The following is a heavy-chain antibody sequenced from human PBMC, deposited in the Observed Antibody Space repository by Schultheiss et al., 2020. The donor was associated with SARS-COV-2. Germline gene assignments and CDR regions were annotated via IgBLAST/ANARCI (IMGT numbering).Heavy chain of an antibody. V-gene: IGHV3-21*01. CDR2: ISSSSSYI. J-gene: IGHJ4*02. CDR3: ARDVMLQQLVQGVFDY. Sequence: GGSLRLSCAASGFTFSSYSMNWVRQAPGKGLEWVSSISSSSSYIYYADSVKGRFTISRDNAKNSLYLQMNSLRAEDTAVYYCARDVMLQQLVQGVFDYWGQGTLVTVSS. D-gene: IGHD6-13*01. CDR1: GFTFSSYS.